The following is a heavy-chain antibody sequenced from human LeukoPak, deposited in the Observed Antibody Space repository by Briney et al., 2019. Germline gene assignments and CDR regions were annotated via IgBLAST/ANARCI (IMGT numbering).Heavy chain of an antibody. J-gene: IGHJ3*02. V-gene: IGHV3-30*18. CDR2: ISYDGSNK. Sequence: GGSLRLSCAASGFTFSSYGMHWVRQAPGKGLEWVAVISYDGSNKYYADSVKGRFTISRDNSKNTLYLQMNSLRAEDTAVYYCAKDQGGGYSYGRDAFDIWGQGTMVTVSS. D-gene: IGHD5-18*01. CDR1: GFTFSSYG. CDR3: AKDQGGGYSYGRDAFDI.